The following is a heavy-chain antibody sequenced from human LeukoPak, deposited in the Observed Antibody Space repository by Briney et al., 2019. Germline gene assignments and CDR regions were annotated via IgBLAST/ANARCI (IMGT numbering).Heavy chain of an antibody. CDR2: IYYSGST. V-gene: IGHV4-39*01. Sequence: SETLSLTCTVSGGSISSSSYYWGWIRQPPGKGLEWIGSIYYSGSTYYNPSLRSRVTISVDTSKNQFSLKLSFVTAADTAVYYCARSQSGGYSNFDPWGQGTLVTVSS. CDR1: GGSISSSSYY. D-gene: IGHD4-11*01. CDR3: ARSQSGGYSNFDP. J-gene: IGHJ5*02.